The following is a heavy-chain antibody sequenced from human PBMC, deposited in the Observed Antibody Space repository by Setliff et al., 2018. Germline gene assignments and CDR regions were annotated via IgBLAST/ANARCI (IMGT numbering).Heavy chain of an antibody. CDR1: DYPFLSYG. V-gene: IGHV1-18*01. CDR2: ISAYTGNA. Sequence: ASVTVSCQASDYPFLSYGISWVRQAPGQGPEWIGWISAYTGNADYAQNFQGRVTMTTDTSTNTAYMELRSLRSDDTAVYYCARAPRLEWILPTFDYWGQGTPVTV. D-gene: IGHD3-3*01. J-gene: IGHJ4*02. CDR3: ARAPRLEWILPTFDY.